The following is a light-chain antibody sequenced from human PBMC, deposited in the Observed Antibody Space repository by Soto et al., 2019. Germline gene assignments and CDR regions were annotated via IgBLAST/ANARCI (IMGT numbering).Light chain of an antibody. Sequence: DIQMTQSPSTLSASVGDRVTITCRASQSISSWLAWYQQKPGKAPNLLVYDASSLESGVPSRFSGSGSGTEFTLSISSLQSEDFAVYYCKQYKEWPPFTFGQGTRLEIK. CDR2: DAS. CDR3: KQYKEWPPFT. V-gene: IGKV1-5*01. CDR1: QSISSW. J-gene: IGKJ5*01.